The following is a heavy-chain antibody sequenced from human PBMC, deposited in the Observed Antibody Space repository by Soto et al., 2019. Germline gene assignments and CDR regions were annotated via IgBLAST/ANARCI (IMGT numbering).Heavy chain of an antibody. CDR1: GFTFTKYY. D-gene: IGHD3-22*01. CDR2: PSGGST. Sequence: ASVKVSCKASGFTFTKYYIHWVRQAPGQGLEWMGNPSGGSTSYAQKFQGRVTMTTDTSTSTAYMELRSLRSDDTAGYYCARDPIFDRSGYPIDYWGQGTLVTVS. CDR3: ARDPIFDRSGYPIDY. V-gene: IGHV1-46*01. J-gene: IGHJ4*02.